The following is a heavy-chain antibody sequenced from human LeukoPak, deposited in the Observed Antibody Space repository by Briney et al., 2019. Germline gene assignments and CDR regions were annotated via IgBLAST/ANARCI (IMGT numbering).Heavy chain of an antibody. CDR1: GFSFSNYN. V-gene: IGHV3-21*01. J-gene: IGHJ4*02. Sequence: AGGSLRLSCAASGFSFSNYNMNWVRQAPGKGLEWVSSITSTSSYIYYADSLKGRFTISRDNSKNSLYLQMNSLRAEDTAVYYCARDGVGYCSSTSCHMDYWGQGTLVTVSS. CDR3: ARDGVGYCSSTSCHMDY. CDR2: ITSTSSYI. D-gene: IGHD2-2*01.